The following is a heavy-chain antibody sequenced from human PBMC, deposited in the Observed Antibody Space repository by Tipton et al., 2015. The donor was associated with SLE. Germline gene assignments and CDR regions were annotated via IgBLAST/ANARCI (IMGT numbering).Heavy chain of an antibody. J-gene: IGHJ4*02. V-gene: IGHV3-30*18. D-gene: IGHD2-15*01. CDR2: VWYDGSNK. Sequence: SLRLSCAASAFTFSTYGMHWVRQAPGKGLEWVAVVWYDGSNKYYADSVKGRFTISRDNSKNTLDLQMNSLRAEDTAVYYCVKEGGYLDYWGQVTLVTVSS. CDR3: VKEGGYLDY. CDR1: AFTFSTYG.